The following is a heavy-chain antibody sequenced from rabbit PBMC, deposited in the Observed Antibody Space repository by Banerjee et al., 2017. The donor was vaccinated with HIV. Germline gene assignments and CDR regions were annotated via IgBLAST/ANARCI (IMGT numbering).Heavy chain of an antibody. V-gene: IGHV1S45*01. J-gene: IGHJ4*01. CDR3: ARGSSNVYRDFNL. CDR1: GFSFSSSYW. Sequence: QEQLEESGGDLVKPEGSLTLTCTASGFSFSSSYWICWVRQAPGKGLEWIACIYAGSSGNTYYASWAKGRFTISKTSSTTVTLQMTSLTAADTATYFCARGSSNVYRDFNLWGPGTLVTVS. D-gene: IGHD1-1*01. CDR2: IYAGSSGNT.